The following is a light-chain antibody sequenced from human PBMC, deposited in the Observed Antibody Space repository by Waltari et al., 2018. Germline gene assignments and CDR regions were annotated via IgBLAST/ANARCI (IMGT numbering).Light chain of an antibody. CDR1: VLPKQY. CDR3: QSADSSGTFYV. Sequence: YELTQPPSVSVSPGQTARITCSGDVLPKQYAYWYQQKPGQAPVLVIDKDRERPSGIPERFSGSSSGTTVTLTISGVLAEDEADYYCQSADSSGTFYVFGTGTKVTVL. J-gene: IGLJ1*01. CDR2: KDR. V-gene: IGLV3-25*03.